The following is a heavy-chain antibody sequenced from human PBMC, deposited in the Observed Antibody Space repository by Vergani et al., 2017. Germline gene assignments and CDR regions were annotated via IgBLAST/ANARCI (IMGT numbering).Heavy chain of an antibody. CDR1: GFTFSSYG. CDR2: ISSSGSTI. CDR3: AREGIVVVPAGLDV. D-gene: IGHD2-2*01. V-gene: IGHV3-48*04. Sequence: VQLVESGGGVVQPGRSLRLSCAASGFTFSSYGMHWVRQAPGKGLEWVSYISSSGSTIYYADSVKGRFTISRDNAKNSLYLQMNSLRAEDTAVYYCAREGIVVVPAGLDVWGKGTTVTVSS. J-gene: IGHJ6*04.